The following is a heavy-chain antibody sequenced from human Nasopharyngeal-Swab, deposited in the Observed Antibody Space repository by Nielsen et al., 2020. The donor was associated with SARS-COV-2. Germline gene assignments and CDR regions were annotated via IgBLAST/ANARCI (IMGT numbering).Heavy chain of an antibody. CDR1: GGSFSGYY. J-gene: IGHJ3*02. CDR3: ARESNGGRRAFDI. V-gene: IGHV4-34*01. D-gene: IGHD4-23*01. Sequence: SETLSLTCAVYGGSFSGYYWSWIRQPPGKGLEWIGEINHSGSTNYNPSLKSRVTISVDTSKNQFSLKLSSVTAADTAVYYCARESNGGRRAFDIWGQGTMVTVSS. CDR2: INHSGST.